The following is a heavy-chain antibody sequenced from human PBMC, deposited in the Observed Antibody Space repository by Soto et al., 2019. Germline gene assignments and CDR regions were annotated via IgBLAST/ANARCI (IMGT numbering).Heavy chain of an antibody. CDR2: INSDGSST. CDR3: ARAPNDYVWGSYLPHSYFDY. Sequence: GGSLRLSCAASGFTFSSYWMHWVRQAPGKGLVWVSRINSDGSSTSYADSVKGRFTISRDNAKNTLYLQMNSLRAEDTAVYYCARAPNDYVWGSYLPHSYFDYWGQGTLVTVSS. V-gene: IGHV3-74*01. CDR1: GFTFSSYW. D-gene: IGHD3-16*02. J-gene: IGHJ4*02.